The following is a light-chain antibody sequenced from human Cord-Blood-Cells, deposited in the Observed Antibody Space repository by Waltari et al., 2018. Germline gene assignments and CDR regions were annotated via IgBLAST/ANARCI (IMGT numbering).Light chain of an antibody. CDR2: WAS. J-gene: IGKJ1*01. CDR3: QQYYSTPRT. CDR1: QSVLYSSNNKNY. V-gene: IGKV4-1*01. Sequence: DIVMTQSPDSLAVSLGERTTINCKSSQSVLYSSNNKNYLAWYQQKPGQPPKLLIYWASTRESGVPDRCSGSGSGTDFTLTIRSLQAEDVAVYYCQQYYSTPRTFGQGTKVEIK.